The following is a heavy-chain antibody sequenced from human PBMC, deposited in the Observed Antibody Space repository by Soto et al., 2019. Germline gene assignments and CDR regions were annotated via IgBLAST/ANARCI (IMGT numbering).Heavy chain of an antibody. J-gene: IGHJ4*02. CDR1: GYIFIDYW. CDR2: VYPRDSDT. D-gene: IGHD2-15*01. Sequence: PGESLKISCKASGYIFIDYWIGWVRQMPGKGLEWMGIVYPRDSDTRYSPSFQGQVTISADRSTGTAFLQWRSLKASDTAPYYCARPPLPGYSIHFNSWGQGTLVTVSS. CDR3: ARPPLPGYSIHFNS. V-gene: IGHV5-51*01.